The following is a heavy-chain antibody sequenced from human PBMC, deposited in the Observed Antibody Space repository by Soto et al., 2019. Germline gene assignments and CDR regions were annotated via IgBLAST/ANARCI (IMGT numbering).Heavy chain of an antibody. CDR1: GFTFGNYW. CDR2: IKGDGSAK. V-gene: IGHV3-7*05. CDR3: ARDGSPGSSGYYLYAFDI. Sequence: EVQLVESGGGLVQPGGSLRLSCAASGFTFGNYWMTWVRQAPGKGLEWVANIKGDGSAKSYLDSVRGRFTVSRDNAENSLFLQMNILRAEDTALYYCARDGSPGSSGYYLYAFDIWGEGTMVTV. D-gene: IGHD6-25*01. J-gene: IGHJ3*02.